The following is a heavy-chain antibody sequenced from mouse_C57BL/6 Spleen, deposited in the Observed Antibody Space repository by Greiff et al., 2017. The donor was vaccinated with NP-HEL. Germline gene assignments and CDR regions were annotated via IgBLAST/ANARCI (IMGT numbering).Heavy chain of an antibody. CDR3: ANSRHDGYYDWFAY. J-gene: IGHJ3*01. V-gene: IGHV1-64*01. D-gene: IGHD2-3*01. CDR1: GYTFTSYW. CDR2: IHPNSGST. Sequence: QVQLQQPGAELVKPGASVKLSCKASGYTFTSYWMHWVKQRPGQGLEWIGMIHPNSGSTNYNEKFKSKATLTVDKSSSTAYMQLSSLTSEDSAVYYCANSRHDGYYDWFAYWGQGTLVTVSA.